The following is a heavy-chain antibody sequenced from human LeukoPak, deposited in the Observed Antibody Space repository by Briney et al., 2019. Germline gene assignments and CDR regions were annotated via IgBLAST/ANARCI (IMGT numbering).Heavy chain of an antibody. D-gene: IGHD2-21*02. V-gene: IGHV3-53*01. Sequence: GGSLRLSCAASGFNVSSNYMSWVRQAPGKGLEWVSVIYRGGTTYYAESVKGRFTISRDNSKNTLYLQMNSLRGEDTAVYFCVSEAIYCGGDCYGYWGQGTLVTVSS. CDR2: IYRGGTT. CDR1: GFNVSSNY. J-gene: IGHJ4*02. CDR3: VSEAIYCGGDCYGY.